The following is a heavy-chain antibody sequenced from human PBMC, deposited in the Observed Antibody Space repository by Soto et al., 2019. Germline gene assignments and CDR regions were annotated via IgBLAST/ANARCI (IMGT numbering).Heavy chain of an antibody. CDR1: GYTFFTYD. D-gene: IGHD5-12*01. V-gene: IGHV1-18*01. Sequence: QVHLVQSGVEVKTPGASVKVSCQASGYTFFTYDISWVRQAPGQGLEWMGWSSTYSGDTKYAQKFQGRVPMTTDTSTTTAYLELRSLRSDDTAVYYCARHHGPTTSENWFDPWGQGTLVTVSS. J-gene: IGHJ5*02. CDR3: ARHHGPTTSENWFDP. CDR2: SSTYSGDT.